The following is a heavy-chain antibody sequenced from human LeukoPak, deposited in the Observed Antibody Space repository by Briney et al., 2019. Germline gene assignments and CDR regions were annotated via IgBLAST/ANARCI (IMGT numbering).Heavy chain of an antibody. CDR3: TTDSSGYYYNRNYFDY. CDR2: IKSKNDGGTT. D-gene: IGHD3-22*01. CDR1: GFTFSNAW. V-gene: IGHV3-15*01. Sequence: GGSLRLSCAASGFTFSNAWMSWVRQAPGEGLEWVGRIKSKNDGGTTDYAAPVKGRFTISKDDSKNTLYLQMNRLKTEDTAVYYCTTDSSGYYYNRNYFDYWGEGTLVTVSS. J-gene: IGHJ4*02.